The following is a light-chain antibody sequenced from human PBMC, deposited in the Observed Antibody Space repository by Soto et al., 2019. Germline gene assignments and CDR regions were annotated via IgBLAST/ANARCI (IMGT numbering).Light chain of an antibody. CDR2: DNN. CDR3: DSWDNILSVVL. CDR1: SSNIGNNY. J-gene: IGLJ2*01. V-gene: IGLV1-51*01. Sequence: QSVLTQPPSVSAAPGQRVTISCSGSSSNIGNNYVSWYQQLPGTAPKLLIYDNNKRPSGIPDRFSGSTSGTSATLAIAGLQTGDEADYYCDSWDNILSVVLFGGGTKLTVL.